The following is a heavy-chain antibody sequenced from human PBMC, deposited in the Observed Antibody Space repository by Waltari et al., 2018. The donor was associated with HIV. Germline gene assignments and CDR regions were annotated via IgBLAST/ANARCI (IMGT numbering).Heavy chain of an antibody. J-gene: IGHJ3*02. CDR2: LYRNGTT. CDR1: ASSISSNYY. CDR3: ARDQDYYDSSGYTCYAFDI. V-gene: IGHV4-38-2*02. Sequence: QVQLQESGPRLVKASETLSLTCTVSASSISSNYYWGWIRQPPGRGLQWIVRLYRNGTTYYNPSLKSRVTISADLSKNHFSLKLTSVSAADTAVYYCARDQDYYDSSGYTCYAFDIWCQGTSVTVSS. D-gene: IGHD3-22*01.